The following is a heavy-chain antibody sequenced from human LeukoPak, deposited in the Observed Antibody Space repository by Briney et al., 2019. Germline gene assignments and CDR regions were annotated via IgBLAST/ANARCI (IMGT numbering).Heavy chain of an antibody. J-gene: IGHJ6*02. V-gene: IGHV3-53*04. D-gene: IGHD2-2*01. CDR3: AREGVDQSDYYYGMDV. Sequence: GGSLRLSCAASGFSVSNTYMSWVRQAPGKGLEWVSVIYSGDSGVSTYYAVKGRFTISRHNSKNTLYLQMSSLRAEDTAAYYCAREGVDQSDYYYGMDVWGQGTTVTVSS. CDR2: IYSGDSG. CDR1: GFSVSNTY.